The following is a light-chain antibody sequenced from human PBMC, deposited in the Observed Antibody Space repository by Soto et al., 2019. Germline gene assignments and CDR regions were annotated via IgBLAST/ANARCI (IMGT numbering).Light chain of an antibody. CDR2: WAS. CDR3: QQYYSTPWT. V-gene: IGKV4-1*01. Sequence: DIVMTQSPDSLAVSLGERATINCKSSQSVLYSSNNKNYLAWYQQKPGQPPKLLIYWASTRESGVPDRFSGSWSGTDFTLTISSLQAADVAVYYCQQYYSTPWTFGQGTKVDIK. J-gene: IGKJ1*01. CDR1: QSVLYSSNNKNY.